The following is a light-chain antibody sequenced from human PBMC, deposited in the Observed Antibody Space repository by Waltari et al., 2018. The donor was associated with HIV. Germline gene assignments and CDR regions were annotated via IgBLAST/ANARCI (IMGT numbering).Light chain of an antibody. CDR3: QQRSTGRT. CDR1: HSVSSY. J-gene: IGKJ3*01. Sequence: EIVLTQSPATLSLSPGERATLSCRARHSVSSYLAWYQQKPGQAPRLLIYDASNRATGIPARFSGSGSGTDFTLTISSLEPEDFAVYYCQQRSTGRTFGPGTKVDIK. CDR2: DAS. V-gene: IGKV3-11*01.